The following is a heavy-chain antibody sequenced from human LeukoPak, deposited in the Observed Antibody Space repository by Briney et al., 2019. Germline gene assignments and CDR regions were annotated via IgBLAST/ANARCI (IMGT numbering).Heavy chain of an antibody. CDR1: GGSISSSSYY. CDR2: IYYSGST. Sequence: SETLSLTCTVSGGSISSSSYYWGWIRQPPGKGLEWIGSIYYSGSTYYNPSLKSRVTISVDTSKNQFSLKLSSVTAADTAVYYWASQKGGHWSNTSRYFPNRFRPRGPGTLVTVSS. CDR3: ASQKGGHWSNTSRYFPNRFRP. J-gene: IGHJ5*02. V-gene: IGHV4-39*07. D-gene: IGHD2-2*01.